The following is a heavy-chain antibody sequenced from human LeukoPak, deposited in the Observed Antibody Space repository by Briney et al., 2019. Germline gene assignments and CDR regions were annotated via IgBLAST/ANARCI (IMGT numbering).Heavy chain of an antibody. D-gene: IGHD6-13*01. Sequence: GGSLRLSCAASGFTFSRYWLHWVRQAPGKGLEWVAVISYDGSNKYYADSVEGRFTISRDNSKNTLYLQMNSLRAEDTAVYYCAKENGIAAAGQNWLDPWGQGTLVTVSS. CDR2: ISYDGSNK. V-gene: IGHV3-30*18. J-gene: IGHJ5*02. CDR1: GFTFSRYW. CDR3: AKENGIAAAGQNWLDP.